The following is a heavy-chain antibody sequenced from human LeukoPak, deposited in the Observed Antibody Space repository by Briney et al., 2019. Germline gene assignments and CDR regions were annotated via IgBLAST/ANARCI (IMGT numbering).Heavy chain of an antibody. CDR2: IRYDGSNK. J-gene: IGHJ4*02. Sequence: GSLRLSCAASGFTFSSYGMHWVRQAPGKGLEWVAFIRYDGSNKYYADSVKGRFTISRDNSKNTLYLQMNSLRAEDTAVYYCAKVLGYSYGYPYVDYWGQGTLVTVSS. CDR3: AKVLGYSYGYPYVDY. CDR1: GFTFSSYG. V-gene: IGHV3-30*02. D-gene: IGHD5-18*01.